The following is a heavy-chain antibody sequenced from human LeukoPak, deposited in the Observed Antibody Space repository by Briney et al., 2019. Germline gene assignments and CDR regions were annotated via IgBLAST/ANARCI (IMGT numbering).Heavy chain of an antibody. D-gene: IGHD1/OR15-1a*01. J-gene: IGHJ4*02. Sequence: SETLSLTCTVSGGSISSYYWSWIRQPPGKGLEWIGYIYYSGSTNYNPSLKSRVTVSVDTSKNQFSLKLSSVTAADTAVYYCARELRLEQRDYFDYWGQGTLVTVSS. CDR3: ARELRLEQRDYFDY. V-gene: IGHV4-59*01. CDR2: IYYSGST. CDR1: GGSISSYY.